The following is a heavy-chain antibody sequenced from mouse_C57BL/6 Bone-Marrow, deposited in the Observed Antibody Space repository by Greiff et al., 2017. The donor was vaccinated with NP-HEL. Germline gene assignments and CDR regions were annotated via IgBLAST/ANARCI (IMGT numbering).Heavy chain of an antibody. J-gene: IGHJ4*01. CDR3: ARHDGYYVVYAMDY. CDR1: GFTFSDYY. Sequence: VQLKESGGGLVQPGGSLKLSCAASGFTFSDYYMYWVRQTPEKRLEWVAYISNGGGSTYYPDTVKGRFTISRDNAKNTLYLQMSRLKSEDTAMYYCARHDGYYVVYAMDYWGQGTSVTVSS. CDR2: ISNGGGST. V-gene: IGHV5-12*01. D-gene: IGHD2-3*01.